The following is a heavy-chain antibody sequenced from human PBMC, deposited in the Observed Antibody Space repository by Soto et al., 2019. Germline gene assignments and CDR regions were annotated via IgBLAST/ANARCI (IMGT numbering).Heavy chain of an antibody. J-gene: IGHJ6*02. V-gene: IGHV4-4*07. CDR1: EDFISIYY. CDR2: VSTNGAP. D-gene: IGHD3-9*01. Sequence: PSETLSLTCTVSEDFISIYYWKWIRQPAGKGLEWIGRVSTNGAPNYNPSLESRVTMSVDTSKNQFSLKLTSVTAADTAVYFCARADYEILTGSYAMDVWGQGTTVTVSS. CDR3: ARADYEILTGSYAMDV.